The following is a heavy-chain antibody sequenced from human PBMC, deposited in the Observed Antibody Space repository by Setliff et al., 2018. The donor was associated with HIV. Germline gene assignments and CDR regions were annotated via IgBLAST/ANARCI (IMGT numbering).Heavy chain of an antibody. CDR1: GGSFSDYS. CDR3: ARIGSGNYSPFDI. J-gene: IGHJ3*02. Sequence: SETLSLTCAVYGGSFSDYSRSWIRQPPGKGLEWIGEINYSGSTKYNPSLKSRVTISPNTSKSQFSLKLTSVTAADTAVYFCARIGSGNYSPFDIWGQGTMVTVSS. V-gene: IGHV4-34*01. D-gene: IGHD3-10*01. CDR2: INYSGST.